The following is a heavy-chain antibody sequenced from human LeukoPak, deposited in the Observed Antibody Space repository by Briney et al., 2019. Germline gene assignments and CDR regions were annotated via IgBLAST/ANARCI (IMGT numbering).Heavy chain of an antibody. CDR3: ATTLTPYWYFDL. V-gene: IGHV3-23*01. CDR1: GFTFHRYA. Sequence: GWSLRLSRVFSGFTFHRYAMSGARQASAKGLVWVSAITGSGGSAYYADSVKGRFAISRDNSKNTLYLQMNSLRAEDTGIYYCATTLTPYWYFDLWGRGTLVTASS. J-gene: IGHJ2*01. CDR2: ITGSGGSA.